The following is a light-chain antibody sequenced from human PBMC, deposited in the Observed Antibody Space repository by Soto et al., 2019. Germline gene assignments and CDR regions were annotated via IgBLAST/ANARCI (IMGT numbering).Light chain of an antibody. CDR1: SSDVGDYNY. J-gene: IGLJ3*02. V-gene: IGLV2-11*01. Sequence: QSALTQPRSVSGSPGQSVTISCTGTSSDVGDYNYVSWYRQYPGKAPKLVIYDVSKRPSGVPDRFSGSKSGNTASLTISGRQAEEEADYYCCSFADSYTFWVFGGGTKLTVL. CDR3: CSFADSYTFWV. CDR2: DVS.